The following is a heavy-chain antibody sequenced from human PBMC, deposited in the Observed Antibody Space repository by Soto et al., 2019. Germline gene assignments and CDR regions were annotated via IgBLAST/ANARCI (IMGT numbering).Heavy chain of an antibody. CDR1: GFALVTYD. D-gene: IGHD2-21*01. Sequence: EEQLLESGGDLVQPGGSLRLSCTSSGFALVTYDMNWVLLAPGKDLEWISHIATGGDRIDYEDSVKGRITISRDNARNSLYLQMTSLRDDDTALSYCAGEHVLRFASYDAFNVWGQGTLVTVSS. CDR2: IATGGDRI. V-gene: IGHV3-48*03. J-gene: IGHJ3*01. CDR3: AGEHVLRFASYDAFNV.